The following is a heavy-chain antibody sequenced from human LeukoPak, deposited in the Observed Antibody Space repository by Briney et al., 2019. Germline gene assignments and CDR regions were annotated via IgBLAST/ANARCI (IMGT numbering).Heavy chain of an antibody. CDR3: TKDPIKGGSGSSLH. D-gene: IGHD3-10*01. J-gene: IGHJ4*02. CDR1: GFTFSSYA. Sequence: TGGSLRLSCAASGFTFSSYAMSWVRQAPGKGLEWVSAISGSGGSTYYADSVKGRFTISRDNSKNTLYLQMNSLRAEDTAVYYCTKDPIKGGSGSSLHWGQGTLVTVSS. CDR2: ISGSGGST. V-gene: IGHV3-23*01.